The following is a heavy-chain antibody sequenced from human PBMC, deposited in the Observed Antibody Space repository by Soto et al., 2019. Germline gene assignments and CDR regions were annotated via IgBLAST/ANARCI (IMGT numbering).Heavy chain of an antibody. J-gene: IGHJ4*02. V-gene: IGHV3-74*01. CDR1: GFTFSSYW. CDR2: VSSDGSST. D-gene: IGHD1-26*01. CDR3: TTNRMVGAVDY. Sequence: GGSLRLSCAASGFTFSSYWMNWVRQAPGKGLVWVSRVSSDGSSTNYADSVEGRFTISRGNAKNTLYLQMDSLRAEDTAVYYCTTNRMVGAVDYWGQGTLVTVS.